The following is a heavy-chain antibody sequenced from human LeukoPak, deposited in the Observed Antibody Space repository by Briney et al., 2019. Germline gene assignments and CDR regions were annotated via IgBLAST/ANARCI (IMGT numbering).Heavy chain of an antibody. J-gene: IGHJ3*02. CDR1: GGSISSSSYY. Sequence: PSETLSLTCTVSGGSISSSSYYWGWIRQPPGKGLEWIGSIYYSGSTYYNPSLKSRVTISVDTSKNQFSLKLSSVTAADTAVYYCARDLRVMITFGGVIANDAFDIWGQGTMVTVSS. CDR2: IYYSGST. D-gene: IGHD3-16*02. V-gene: IGHV4-39*07. CDR3: ARDLRVMITFGGVIANDAFDI.